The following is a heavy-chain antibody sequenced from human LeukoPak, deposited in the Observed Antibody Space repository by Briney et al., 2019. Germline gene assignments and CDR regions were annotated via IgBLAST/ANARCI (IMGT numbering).Heavy chain of an antibody. CDR1: GCTFTGYY. V-gene: IGHV1-2*02. CDR2: INPNSGGT. CDR3: ARARSSSLVFFDY. Sequence: ASVKVSCKASGCTFTGYYMHWVRQAPGQGLEWMGWINPNSGGTNYAQKFQGRVTMTRDTSISTAYMELSRLRSDDTAVYYCARARSSSLVFFDYWGQGTLVTVSS. J-gene: IGHJ4*02. D-gene: IGHD6-6*01.